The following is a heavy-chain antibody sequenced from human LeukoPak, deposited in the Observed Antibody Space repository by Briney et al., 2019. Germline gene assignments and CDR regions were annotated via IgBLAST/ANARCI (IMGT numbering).Heavy chain of an antibody. D-gene: IGHD3-10*01. CDR1: SEFFTGYY. CDR2: INDNGIT. CDR3: AKSNGYGLVDI. V-gene: IGHV4-34*01. J-gene: IGHJ3*02. Sequence: SETLSLTCGVSSEFFTGYYWGWIRQPPGKGLEWIGDINDNGITKYNPTLKSRVTISLDTSRNQFSLKLNSVTAADTAVYYCAKSNGYGLVDIWGQGTMVTVSS.